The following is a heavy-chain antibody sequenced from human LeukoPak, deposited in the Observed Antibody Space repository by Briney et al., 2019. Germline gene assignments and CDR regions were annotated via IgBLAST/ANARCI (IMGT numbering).Heavy chain of an antibody. V-gene: IGHV3-7*01. CDR3: AREHYFYHMDG. CDR2: VNQGGTEK. J-gene: IGHJ6*03. Sequence: GGSLRLSCVASGFTFSSQWVGWVRQAPGKGLERVANVNQGGTEKFYVDSVKGRFTISRDNAENSLYLQMNSLRAEDTAVYYCAREHYFYHMDGWGEGTTVTVSS. CDR1: GFTFSSQW.